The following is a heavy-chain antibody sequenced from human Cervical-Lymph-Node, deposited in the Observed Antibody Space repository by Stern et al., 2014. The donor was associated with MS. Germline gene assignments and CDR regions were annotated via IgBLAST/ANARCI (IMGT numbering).Heavy chain of an antibody. J-gene: IGHJ4*02. CDR3: AGSGTYYPDY. D-gene: IGHD3-3*01. CDR1: GGSISSYY. V-gene: IGHV4-59*08. Sequence: VHLVESGPGLVKPSETLSLTCSVSGGSISSYYWNWIRQPPGKGLEWIANVHYSGTTNYNPSFKSRVTILLDTSMNKISLKLTSVTAADTAVYYCAGSGTYYPDYWGQGILVTVSS. CDR2: VHYSGTT.